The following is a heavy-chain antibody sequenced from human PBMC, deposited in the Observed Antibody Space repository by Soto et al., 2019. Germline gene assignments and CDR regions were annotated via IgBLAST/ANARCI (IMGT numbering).Heavy chain of an antibody. CDR2: ISSSGNIF. Sequence: GGSLRLSCAASGFTFRNYEMNWVRQAPGKGLEWVSYISSSGNIFYYANSVKGRFTISRDDAKNSLYLHMNSLRAEDTAIYYCARDAAGIAVAGHLDYWGQGTLVTVSS. CDR3: ARDAAGIAVAGHLDY. V-gene: IGHV3-48*03. D-gene: IGHD6-19*01. J-gene: IGHJ4*02. CDR1: GFTFRNYE.